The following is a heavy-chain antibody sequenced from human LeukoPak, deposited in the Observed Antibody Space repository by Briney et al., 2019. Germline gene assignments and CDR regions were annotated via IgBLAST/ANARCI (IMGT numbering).Heavy chain of an antibody. V-gene: IGHV4-59*08. D-gene: IGHD5-12*01. J-gene: IGHJ4*02. Sequence: GSLRLSCEGSGFTFSNYAMTWVRQPPGKGLEWIGYIYYSGSTNYNPSLKSRVTISVDTSKNQFSLKLSSVTAADTAVYYCARQGGYSGYDLDYWGQGTLVTVSS. CDR3: ARQGGYSGYDLDY. CDR2: IYYSGST. CDR1: GFTFSNYA.